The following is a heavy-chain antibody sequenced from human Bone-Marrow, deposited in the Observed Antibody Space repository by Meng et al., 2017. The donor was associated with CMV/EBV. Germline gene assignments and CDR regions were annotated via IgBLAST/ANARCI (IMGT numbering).Heavy chain of an antibody. CDR2: ISSSSSTI. D-gene: IGHD3-3*01. Sequence: GESLKISCAASGFTFSSYSMNWVRQAPGKGLEWVSYISSSSSTIYYADSVKGRFTIFRDNAKNSLYLQMNSLRAEDKAVYYCASSKGFWSGFEDYFDHWGQGTLVTVSS. CDR1: GFTFSSYS. V-gene: IGHV3-48*04. CDR3: ASSKGFWSGFEDYFDH. J-gene: IGHJ4*02.